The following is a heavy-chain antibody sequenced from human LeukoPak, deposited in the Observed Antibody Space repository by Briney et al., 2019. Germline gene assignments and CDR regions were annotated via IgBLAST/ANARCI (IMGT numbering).Heavy chain of an antibody. J-gene: IGHJ4*02. CDR3: ARGGGGSGSFDY. Sequence: GSSVKVSCKASGGTFSSYAISWVRQAPGQGLEWMGRIIPIFGTANYAQKFQGRGTITADKSTSTAYMELSSLRSEDTAVYFCARGGGGSGSFDYWGQGTLVTVSS. CDR2: IIPIFGTA. D-gene: IGHD3-22*01. V-gene: IGHV1-69*06. CDR1: GGTFSSYA.